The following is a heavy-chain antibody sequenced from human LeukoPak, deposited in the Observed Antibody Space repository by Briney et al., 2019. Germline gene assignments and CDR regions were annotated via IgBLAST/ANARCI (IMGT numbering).Heavy chain of an antibody. CDR2: ISDGGTYT. V-gene: IGHV3-23*01. J-gene: IGHJ4*02. D-gene: IGHD6-19*01. CDR3: AKRGRSEYGYSSAWYDY. CDR1: GFTFSSYA. Sequence: HTGGSLRLSCAASGFTFSSYALTWVRQPPGKGLEWVSVISDGGTYTYYADSVKGRFTISRDNSKNTLYLQMNSLRAEDTAVYYCAKRGRSEYGYSSAWYDYWDQGTLVTVSS.